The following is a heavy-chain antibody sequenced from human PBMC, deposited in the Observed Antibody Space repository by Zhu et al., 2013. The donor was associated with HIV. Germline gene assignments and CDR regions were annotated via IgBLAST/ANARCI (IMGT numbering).Heavy chain of an antibody. Sequence: QVQLQESGPGLVKSSETLSLTCAVSGYSISSGYYWGWIRQPPGKGLEWIGSIYLSGSTYLNPSLRSRVTMSVDTSKNHFSLRLGSVTAADAAVYYCARHSAEGDYGNYYQRIYSYYYMDVWGKGTTVIVSS. CDR2: IYLSGST. CDR3: ARHSAEGDYGNYYQRIYSYYYMDV. D-gene: IGHD4-17*01. CDR1: GYSISSGYY. J-gene: IGHJ6*03. V-gene: IGHV4-38-2*01.